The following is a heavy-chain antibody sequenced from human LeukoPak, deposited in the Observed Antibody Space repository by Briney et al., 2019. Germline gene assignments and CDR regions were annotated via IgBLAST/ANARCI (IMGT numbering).Heavy chain of an antibody. CDR2: IIPILGIA. J-gene: IGHJ4*02. Sequence: SVKVSCKASGGTFSSYTISWVRQAPGQGLEWMGRIIPILGIANYAQKFQGRVTITADKSTSTAYMELSSLRSEDTAVYYCARRGSSSSRIEDDYWGQGTLVTVSS. CDR3: ARRGSSSSRIEDDY. CDR1: GGTFSSYT. V-gene: IGHV1-69*02. D-gene: IGHD6-6*01.